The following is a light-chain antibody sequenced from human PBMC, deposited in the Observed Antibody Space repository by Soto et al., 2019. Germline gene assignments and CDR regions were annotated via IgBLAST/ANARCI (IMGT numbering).Light chain of an antibody. Sequence: DVVMTQSPLSLPVTLGQPASISCRSSQSLVHSDGNTYLSWFQQRPGQSPRRLIYKVSNRDSGVPDRFSGSGSGADFTLKISRVEAEDVGVYYCMQATLWPWTFGQGTKVEI. CDR1: QSLVHSDGNTY. V-gene: IGKV2-30*02. CDR3: MQATLWPWT. CDR2: KVS. J-gene: IGKJ1*01.